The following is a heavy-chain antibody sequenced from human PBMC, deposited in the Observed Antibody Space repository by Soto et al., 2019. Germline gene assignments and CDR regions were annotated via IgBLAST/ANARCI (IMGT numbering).Heavy chain of an antibody. D-gene: IGHD2-2*01. V-gene: IGHV3-74*01. Sequence: GGSLRLSCEASGFTFSVYWMHWVRQPPGKGLVWVSRINTDGSRTSYADSVKGRFTISRDNAKNTLYLQMNSLRAEDTAVYYCARDLSSCSSARCYSFYYGVDVWGQGTTVTVSS. CDR3: ARDLSSCSSARCYSFYYGVDV. CDR2: INTDGSRT. J-gene: IGHJ6*02. CDR1: GFTFSVYW.